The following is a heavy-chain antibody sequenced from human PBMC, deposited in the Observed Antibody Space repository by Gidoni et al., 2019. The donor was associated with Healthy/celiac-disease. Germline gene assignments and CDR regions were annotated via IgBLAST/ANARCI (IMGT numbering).Heavy chain of an antibody. J-gene: IGHJ4*02. CDR1: GGSFSGYY. D-gene: IGHD6-19*01. Sequence: QLQLQPWGAGLLKPSETLSLTCAVSGGSFSGYYWSWIRQPPGKGLEWIGEINHSGSTNYNPSLKSRVTISVDTSKNQFSLKLSSVTAADTAVYYCARGGIPICSGCFTGNRTVDYWGQGTLVTVSS. V-gene: IGHV4-34*01. CDR2: INHSGST. CDR3: ARGGIPICSGCFTGNRTVDY.